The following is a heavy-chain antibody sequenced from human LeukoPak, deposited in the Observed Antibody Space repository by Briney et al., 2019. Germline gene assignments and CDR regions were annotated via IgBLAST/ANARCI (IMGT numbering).Heavy chain of an antibody. V-gene: IGHV3-11*01. Sequence: PGGSLRLSCAASGFTFSDYYLSWIRQAPGKGLEWVSYISTSGNSIYYADSVKGRFIISRDNAKNSLSLQMSSLRAEDTALYYCARGHYGLDYWGQGTLVTVSS. CDR1: GFTFSDYY. CDR2: ISTSGNSI. J-gene: IGHJ4*02. CDR3: ARGHYGLDY. D-gene: IGHD3-10*01.